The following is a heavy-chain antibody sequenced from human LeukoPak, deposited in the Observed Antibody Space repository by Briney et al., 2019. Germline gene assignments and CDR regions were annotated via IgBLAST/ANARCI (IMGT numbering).Heavy chain of an antibody. D-gene: IGHD6-19*01. CDR2: TSGSGDRT. CDR1: GLILSSYG. CDR3: AKSVGSSSGWRFDY. J-gene: IGHJ4*02. V-gene: IGHV3-23*01. Sequence: PGGSLRLSCAASGLILSSYGMNWVRQAPGKGLEWVSATSGSGDRTYYADSVKGRFTISRDNSKNTLYLQMNSLRAEDTAVYYCAKSVGSSSGWRFDYWGQGTLVTVST.